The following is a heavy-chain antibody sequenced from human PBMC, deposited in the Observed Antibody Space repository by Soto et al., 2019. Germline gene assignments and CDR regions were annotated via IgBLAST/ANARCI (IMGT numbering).Heavy chain of an antibody. CDR1: GFTFSTFG. J-gene: IGHJ5*02. CDR2: ISSSSTTI. Sequence: GGSLRLSCAASGFTFSTFGMNWVRQAPGKGLEWISYISSSSTTIFYGGSVEGRFTVSRDNAENSLYLQMNSLRDEDTAVYYCATDKGGAVIGLNWFDPWGHGTLVTVYS. V-gene: IGHV3-48*02. D-gene: IGHD2-21*01. CDR3: ATDKGGAVIGLNWFDP.